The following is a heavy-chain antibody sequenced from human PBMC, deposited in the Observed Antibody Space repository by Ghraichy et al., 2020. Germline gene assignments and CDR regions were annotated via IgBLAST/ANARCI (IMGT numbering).Heavy chain of an antibody. CDR1: GFTVSSTY. Sequence: GGSLRLPCAASGFTVSSTYMSWVRQAPGKGLEWVSVIYSGGTTYYADSVKGRFTISRDNSKNTLYLQMNSLRAEDTAVYYCARDGDAEGWFDSWGQGTLVTVSS. CDR3: ARDGDAEGWFDS. J-gene: IGHJ5*01. CDR2: IYSGGTT. V-gene: IGHV3-53*01. D-gene: IGHD7-27*01.